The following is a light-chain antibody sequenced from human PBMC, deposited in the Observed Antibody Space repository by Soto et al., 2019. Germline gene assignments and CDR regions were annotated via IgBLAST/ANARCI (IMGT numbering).Light chain of an antibody. CDR1: QSISNW. CDR3: QQYTSYPLT. Sequence: DIQMTQSPSTLSASVGDRVTITCRASQSISNWLAWYQQKPGKAPTLLIYKASSLESGIPSRFSGGGSGTEFTLTISSLQPDDFATYYCQQYTSYPLTFGGGTKVEIK. CDR2: KAS. J-gene: IGKJ4*01. V-gene: IGKV1-5*03.